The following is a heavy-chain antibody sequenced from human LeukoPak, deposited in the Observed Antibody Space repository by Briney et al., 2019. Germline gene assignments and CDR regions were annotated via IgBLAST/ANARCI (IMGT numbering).Heavy chain of an antibody. CDR3: AKCLTMIPESFQH. Sequence: GGSLRLSCAASGFTFSSYAMSWVRQAPGKGLEWGSGISGTGGDSYYADSVKGRFTISRDNSKNTLYLQMDSLRAEDTAVYYCAKCLTMIPESFQHWGQGTLVTVSS. D-gene: IGHD3-22*01. CDR2: ISGTGGDS. V-gene: IGHV3-23*01. J-gene: IGHJ1*01. CDR1: GFTFSSYA.